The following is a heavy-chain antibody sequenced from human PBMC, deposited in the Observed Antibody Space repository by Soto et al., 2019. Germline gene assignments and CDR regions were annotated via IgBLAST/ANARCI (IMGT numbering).Heavy chain of an antibody. V-gene: IGHV3-13*01. D-gene: IGHD2-15*01. CDR2: IGTAGDT. Sequence: EVQLVESGGGLVQPGGSLRLSCAGSGFTSSSYDMHWVRQATGKGLEWVSAIGTAGDTYYPGSVKGRFTISRENAKNSLYLQMNDLRAGDTAVYYCVRSGGNCSGGRCYSSNFDYWGQGTLVTVSS. CDR1: GFTSSSYD. J-gene: IGHJ4*02. CDR3: VRSGGNCSGGRCYSSNFDY.